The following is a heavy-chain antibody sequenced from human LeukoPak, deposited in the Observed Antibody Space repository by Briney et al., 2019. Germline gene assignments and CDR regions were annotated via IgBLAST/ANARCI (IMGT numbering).Heavy chain of an antibody. D-gene: IGHD6-13*01. CDR2: FSHSGFP. CDR1: GGSFSGYS. J-gene: IGHJ5*02. V-gene: IGHV4-34*01. CDR3: ARHPVQYSSSWYGNWFDP. Sequence: SETLSLTCAIYGGSFSGYSWTWIRQPPGKGLEWIGEFSHSGFPVYNPPLGGRVTISIDASKNQFSLKLSSVTAADTAVYYCARHPVQYSSSWYGNWFDPWGQGTLVTVSS.